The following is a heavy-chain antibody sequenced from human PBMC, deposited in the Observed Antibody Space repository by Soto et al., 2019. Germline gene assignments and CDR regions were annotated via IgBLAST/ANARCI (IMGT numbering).Heavy chain of an antibody. CDR1: GGSVSSYY. CDR3: ARDPPTMLHDFDC. J-gene: IGHJ4*02. D-gene: IGHD2-15*01. Sequence: PSETLSLTCTVSGGSVSSYYWSWIRQSPGKGLEWIGYVYYSGSTKYRPSLKSRVTISVDTSKNQFSLQLNAVTPDDTAVYYCARDPPTMLHDFDCWGQGTLVTVSS. CDR2: VYYSGST. V-gene: IGHV4-59*02.